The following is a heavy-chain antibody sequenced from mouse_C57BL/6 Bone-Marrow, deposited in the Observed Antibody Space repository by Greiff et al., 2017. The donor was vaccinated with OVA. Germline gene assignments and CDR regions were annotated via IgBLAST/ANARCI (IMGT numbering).Heavy chain of an antibody. CDR3: ARREYYGSSYFDY. CDR1: GFNIKDDY. D-gene: IGHD1-1*01. V-gene: IGHV1-72*01. CDR2: IDPHSGGT. J-gene: IGHJ2*01. Sequence: QVQLQQSGAELVRPGASVKLSCTASGFNIKDDYMHWVKQRPEQGLEWIGRIDPHSGGTKYNEKFKSKATLTVDKPSSTAYMQLSSLTSEDSAVYYCARREYYGSSYFDYWGQGTTLTVSS.